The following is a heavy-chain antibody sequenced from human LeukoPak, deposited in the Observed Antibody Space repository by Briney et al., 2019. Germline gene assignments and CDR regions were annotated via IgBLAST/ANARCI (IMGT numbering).Heavy chain of an antibody. D-gene: IGHD2-2*01. CDR3: ARRLTQYDCFDP. Sequence: SQTLSLTCAISGDSVSSNSVTWNWIRQSPTRGPEWLGRTYYRSTWYNDYAVSVRGRITVNPDTSKNQFSLHLNSVTPEDTAVYYCARRLTQYDCFDPWGQGILVTVSS. CDR1: GDSVSSNSVT. V-gene: IGHV6-1*01. CDR2: TYYRSTWYN. J-gene: IGHJ5*02.